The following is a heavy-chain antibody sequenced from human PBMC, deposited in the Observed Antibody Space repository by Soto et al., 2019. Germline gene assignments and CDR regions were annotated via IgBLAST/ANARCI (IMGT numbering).Heavy chain of an antibody. D-gene: IGHD6-6*01. CDR2: ISSSSSTI. CDR3: ARAKIEYSSSLWFDP. CDR1: GFTFSSYS. Sequence: EVQLVESGGGLVQPGGSLRLSCAASGFTFSSYSMNWVRQAPGKGLEWVSYISSSSSTIYYADSVKGRFTISRDNAKNSLYLQMNSLRAEDTAVYYCARAKIEYSSSLWFDPWGQGTLVTVSS. V-gene: IGHV3-48*01. J-gene: IGHJ5*02.